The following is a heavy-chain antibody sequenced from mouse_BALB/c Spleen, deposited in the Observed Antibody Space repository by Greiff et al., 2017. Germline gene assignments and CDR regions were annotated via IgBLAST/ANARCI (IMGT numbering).Heavy chain of an antibody. CDR3: AREYYGKSPAGFAY. D-gene: IGHD1-1*01. Sequence: EVQVVESGGGLVKPGGSLKLSCAASGFTFSSYTMSWVRQTPEKRLEWVATISSGGGNTYYPDSVKGRFTISRDNAKNNLYLQMSSLRSEDTALYYGAREYYGKSPAGFAYWGQGTLVTGAA. J-gene: IGHJ3*01. CDR1: GFTFSSYT. V-gene: IGHV5-9*03. CDR2: ISSGGGNT.